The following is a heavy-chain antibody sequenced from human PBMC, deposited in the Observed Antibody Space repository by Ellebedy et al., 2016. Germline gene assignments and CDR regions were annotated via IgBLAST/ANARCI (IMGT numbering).Heavy chain of an antibody. CDR2: ISGDGDNT. V-gene: IGHV3-23*01. J-gene: IGHJ4*02. CDR1: ELNLGNYF. D-gene: IGHD4-17*01. CDR3: YYGHYSAS. Sequence: GESLKISXTASELNLGNYFMSWVRQAPGRGLEWISTISGDGDNTFSADSVKGRFTISRDNSRNTLYLQMDSLRAADTAVYYCYYGHYSASWGQGTLVTVSS.